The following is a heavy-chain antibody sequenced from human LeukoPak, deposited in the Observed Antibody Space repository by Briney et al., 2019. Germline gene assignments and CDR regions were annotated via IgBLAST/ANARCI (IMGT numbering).Heavy chain of an antibody. Sequence: NASETLSLTCAVYGGSFSGYYWSWIRQPPGKGLEWIGEINHSGSTNYNPSLKSRVTISVDTSKNQFSLKLSSVTAADTAVYYCARGPVAFDAFDIWGQGTMVTVSS. D-gene: IGHD4-23*01. CDR1: GGSFSGYY. J-gene: IGHJ3*02. CDR3: ARGPVAFDAFDI. V-gene: IGHV4-34*01. CDR2: INHSGST.